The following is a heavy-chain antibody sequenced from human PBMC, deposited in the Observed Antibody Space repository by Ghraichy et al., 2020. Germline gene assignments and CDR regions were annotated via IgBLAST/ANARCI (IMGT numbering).Heavy chain of an antibody. D-gene: IGHD6-6*01. CDR1: GFTFSDYY. J-gene: IGHJ4*02. CDR2: ISSGSSYT. Sequence: GGSLRLSCAASGFTFSDYYMSWIRQAPGKGLEWVSHISSGSSYTNYADAVKVRFTISRDNAKNSLYLQMNSLKAEDTAVYYCARGGSQYSSSFRSYWGQGTLVTVSS. CDR3: ARGGSQYSSSFRSY. V-gene: IGHV3-11*06.